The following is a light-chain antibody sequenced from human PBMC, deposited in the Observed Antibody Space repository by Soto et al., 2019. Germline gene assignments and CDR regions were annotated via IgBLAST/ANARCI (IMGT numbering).Light chain of an antibody. CDR3: QQYNSYSFT. CDR1: QTATNY. Sequence: DIQMTQSPSFLSASVGDTVTITCRASQTATNYLNWYQQRPGKPPKLLIYAASTLQIGVPSRFRGSGSGTDFTLTITSLQPDDFATYYCQQYNSYSFTFGPGTKVDIK. J-gene: IGKJ3*01. CDR2: AAS. V-gene: IGKV1-39*01.